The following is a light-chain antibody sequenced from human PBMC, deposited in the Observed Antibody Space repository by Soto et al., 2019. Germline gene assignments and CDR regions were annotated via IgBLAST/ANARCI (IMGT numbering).Light chain of an antibody. CDR1: QSISSY. J-gene: IGKJ1*01. Sequence: DIQMTQSPSSLSASVGDRVTITCRASQSISSYLNWYQQKPGKAPKLLIYAASSFQSGVPSRFSGSGSGTDFTLTISSLQPADFATYYCQQSSEATWTFGQGTKVEIK. CDR2: AAS. V-gene: IGKV1-39*01. CDR3: QQSSEATWT.